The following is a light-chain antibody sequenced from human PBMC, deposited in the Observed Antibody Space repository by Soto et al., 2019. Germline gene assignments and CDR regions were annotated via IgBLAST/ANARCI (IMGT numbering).Light chain of an antibody. CDR3: SSYTISSTYV. CDR2: DVN. CDR1: SSDVGSYNG. J-gene: IGLJ1*01. V-gene: IGLV2-18*02. Sequence: QSALTQPPSVSGSPGQSVAISCTGTSSDVGSYNGVSWYQQPPGTAPKLMIYDVNNRPSGVPDRFSGSKSGNTASLTISGLQAEDEADYYCSSYTISSTYVFGTGTKLTVL.